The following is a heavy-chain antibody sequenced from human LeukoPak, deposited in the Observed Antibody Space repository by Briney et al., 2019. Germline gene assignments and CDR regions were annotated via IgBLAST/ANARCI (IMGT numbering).Heavy chain of an antibody. J-gene: IGHJ3*02. CDR2: ISTSSIYI. CDR1: GFTVITNY. D-gene: IGHD4-23*01. V-gene: IGHV3-21*01. CDR3: ARGQDTVITSRDAFDI. Sequence: GGSLRLSCAASGFTVITNYMTWVRQAPGKGLEWVSSISTSSIYIYYADSVKGRFTISRDNAKNSLYLQMNSLRAEDTAVYYCARGQDTVITSRDAFDIWGQGTMVTVSS.